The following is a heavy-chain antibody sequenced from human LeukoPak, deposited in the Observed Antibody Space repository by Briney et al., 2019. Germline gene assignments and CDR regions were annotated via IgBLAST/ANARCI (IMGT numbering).Heavy chain of an antibody. J-gene: IGHJ4*02. CDR1: GFTVSSNY. CDR2: IYSGGST. Sequence: GGSLRLSCAASGFTVSSNYMSWVRQAPGKGLEWVSVIYSGGSTYYAHSVKGRFTISRDYSKNTVYLQMNSLRAEDTAVYYCARYGGGYSYGYGDFWGQGTLVTVSS. CDR3: ARYGGGYSYGYGDF. D-gene: IGHD5-18*01. V-gene: IGHV3-53*01.